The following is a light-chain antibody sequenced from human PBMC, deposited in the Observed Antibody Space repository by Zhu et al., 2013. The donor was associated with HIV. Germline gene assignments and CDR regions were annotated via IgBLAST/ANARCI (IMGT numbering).Light chain of an antibody. CDR1: SGHSSYA. Sequence: QPVLTQSPSASASLGASVKLTCTLSSGHSSYAIAWHQQQPEKGPRYLMKLNSDGSHSKGDGIPDRFSVSSSGAERYLTISSLQSEDEADYYCQTWGTGIGVFGGGTKLTVL. J-gene: IGLJ3*02. V-gene: IGLV4-69*01. CDR2: LNSDGSH. CDR3: QTWGTGIGV.